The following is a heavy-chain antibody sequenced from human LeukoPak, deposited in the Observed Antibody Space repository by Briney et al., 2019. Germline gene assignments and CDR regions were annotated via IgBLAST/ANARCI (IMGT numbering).Heavy chain of an antibody. CDR2: VSGYNGNT. CDR1: GYTFSRHG. D-gene: IGHD3-22*01. CDR3: AKDIHPGLDSGASCCFDY. Sequence: GASVKVSCKTSGYTFSRHGVTWVRQAPGQGLEWMGWVSGYNGNTNYAQNVQGRVTMTTDTSTNTAYMELRSLRSDDTDVYYCAKDIHPGLDSGASCCFDYWGQGTPVTVSS. V-gene: IGHV1-18*01. J-gene: IGHJ4*02.